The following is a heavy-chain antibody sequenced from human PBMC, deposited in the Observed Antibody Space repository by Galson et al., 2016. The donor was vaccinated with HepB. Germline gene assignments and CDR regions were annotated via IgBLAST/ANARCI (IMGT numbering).Heavy chain of an antibody. J-gene: IGHJ6*02. V-gene: IGHV3-30*04. D-gene: IGHD1-1*01. CDR1: RFIFSDYA. Sequence: SLRLSCAASRFIFSDYAMFWVRQAPGKGLEWLAFISYDGKTFHYADSVKGRFTISRDNSNNTLFLEMTSLTIEDTAVYYCAREQTEVTTNFGMSVWGQGTTVTVSS. CDR2: ISYDGKTF. CDR3: AREQTEVTTNFGMSV.